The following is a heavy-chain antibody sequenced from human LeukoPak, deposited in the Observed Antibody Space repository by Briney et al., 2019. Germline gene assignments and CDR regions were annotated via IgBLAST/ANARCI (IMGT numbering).Heavy chain of an antibody. J-gene: IGHJ4*02. D-gene: IGHD6-13*01. V-gene: IGHV3-23*01. CDR3: AKDAAGPEY. CDR2: ISAGGGST. Sequence: PGGSLRLSCAASGLTFSDYSMTWVRQAPGKGLFWVSGISAGGGSTHYADSVKGRFTISRDNSRNTLYLQMNSLRAEDTAVYYCAKDAAGPEYWGQGTLVTVSS. CDR1: GLTFSDYS.